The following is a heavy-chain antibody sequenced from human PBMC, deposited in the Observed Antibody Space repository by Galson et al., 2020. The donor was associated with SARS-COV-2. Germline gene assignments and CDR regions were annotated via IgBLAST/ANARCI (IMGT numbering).Heavy chain of an antibody. CDR2: IYHSGTT. V-gene: IGHV4-4*02. D-gene: IGHD6-25*01. CDR1: GASISSNNW. J-gene: IGHJ4*02. CDR3: ARPTAGSLFDY. Sequence: ASENLSLTCAVSGASISSNNWWTWVRQPPGKGLEWIGEIYHSGTTNYNPSLKSRVTISVDKSKNHVLLKLKSVTAADTAVYYCARPTAGSLFDYWGQGSLVTVSS.